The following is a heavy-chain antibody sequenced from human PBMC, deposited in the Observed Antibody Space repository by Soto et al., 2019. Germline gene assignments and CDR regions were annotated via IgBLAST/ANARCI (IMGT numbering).Heavy chain of an antibody. Sequence: GESLKISCKASGYTFTTQWIAWVRQKPGEGLEWVGIMYPGDSDTRYNPSLQGHVTLSVDVTVSTAFLQWRSLETSDTGMYFCARLPRDCNKTSCYYADHWGQGTQVTVSS. D-gene: IGHD3-3*01. CDR1: GYTFTTQW. J-gene: IGHJ4*02. CDR3: ARLPRDCNKTSCYYADH. CDR2: MYPGDSDT. V-gene: IGHV5-51*01.